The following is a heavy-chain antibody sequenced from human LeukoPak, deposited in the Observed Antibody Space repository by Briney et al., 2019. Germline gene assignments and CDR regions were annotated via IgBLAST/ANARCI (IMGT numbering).Heavy chain of an antibody. Sequence: SETLSLTCAVYGGSFSGYYWSWIRQPPGKGLEWIGEINHSGSTNYNLSLKSRVTISRDTSKNQFSLKLSSVTAADTAVYYCARGDSSGYYYGYAIDIWGQGTMVAVSS. CDR1: GGSFSGYY. CDR2: INHSGST. CDR3: ARGDSSGYYYGYAIDI. D-gene: IGHD3-22*01. J-gene: IGHJ3*02. V-gene: IGHV4-34*01.